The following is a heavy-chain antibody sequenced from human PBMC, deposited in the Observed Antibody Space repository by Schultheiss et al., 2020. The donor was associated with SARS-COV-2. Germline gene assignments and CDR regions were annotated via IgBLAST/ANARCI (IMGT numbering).Heavy chain of an antibody. V-gene: IGHV4-30-4*02. CDR1: GGSISSGDYY. Sequence: SETLSLTCTVSGGSISSGDYYWSWIRQPPGKGLEWIGYIYYSGSTYYNPSLKSRVTISVDTSKNQFSLKLSSVTAADTAVYYCARASMTTVTMNYYYGMDVWGQGTTVTVCS. CDR3: ARASMTTVTMNYYYGMDV. J-gene: IGHJ6*02. CDR2: IYYSGST. D-gene: IGHD4-17*01.